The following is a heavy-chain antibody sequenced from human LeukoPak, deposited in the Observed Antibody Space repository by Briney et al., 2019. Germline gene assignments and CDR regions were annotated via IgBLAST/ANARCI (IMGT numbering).Heavy chain of an antibody. V-gene: IGHV1-2*02. CDR1: GYTFTGYY. D-gene: IGHD6-6*01. CDR3: ARTDWSIAARPFDY. CDR2: INPNSGGT. Sequence: ASVKVSCKASGYTFTGYYMHWVRQAPGQGLEWMGWINPNSGGTNYAQKFQGRVTMTRDTSISTAYMELSRLRSDDTAVYYCARTDWSIAARPFDYWGQGTLVTVSS. J-gene: IGHJ4*02.